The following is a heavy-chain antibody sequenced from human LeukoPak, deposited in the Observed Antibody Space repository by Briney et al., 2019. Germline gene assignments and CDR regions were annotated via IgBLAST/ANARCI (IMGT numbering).Heavy chain of an antibody. CDR1: GGSISSSSYY. Sequence: SETLSLTCTVSGGSISSSSYYWSWFRQPPGKGLEWIGNMHYSGSTNYNPSLKSRVTISVDTSKNQISLKLSSVTAADTAVYYCARWILYSSGSYSDYWGQGTLVTVSS. J-gene: IGHJ4*02. V-gene: IGHV4-61*01. CDR3: ARWILYSSGSYSDY. CDR2: MHYSGST. D-gene: IGHD3-10*01.